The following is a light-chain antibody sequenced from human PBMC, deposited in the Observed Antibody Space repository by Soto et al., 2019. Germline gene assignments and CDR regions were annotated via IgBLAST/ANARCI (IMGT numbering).Light chain of an antibody. CDR1: QSVSSR. CDR2: GAS. J-gene: IGKJ1*01. Sequence: EIVMTQSPERVSTSPREIVSLFCRASQSVSSRLAWYHQKPGQSPRLLIYGASTRATGIPARFSGSGSGTEFTLTISSLQSEDFGLYYCHQYNNFWTFGQGTKVDIK. V-gene: IGKV3-15*01. CDR3: HQYNNFWT.